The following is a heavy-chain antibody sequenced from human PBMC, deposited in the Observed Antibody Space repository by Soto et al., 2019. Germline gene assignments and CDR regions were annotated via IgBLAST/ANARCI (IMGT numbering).Heavy chain of an antibody. CDR2: IDWNDDK. CDR3: ARSTYYYDSSGYGFYYFDY. V-gene: IGHV2-70*11. J-gene: IGHJ4*02. Sequence: SGPTLVNPTQTLTLTCTFSGFSLSTSGMCVSWIRQPPGKALEWLARIDWNDDKYYSTSLKTRLTISKDTSKNQVVLTMTNKKPVDTATYYCARSTYYYDSSGYGFYYFDYWGQGTLVTVSS. CDR1: GFSLSTSGMC. D-gene: IGHD3-22*01.